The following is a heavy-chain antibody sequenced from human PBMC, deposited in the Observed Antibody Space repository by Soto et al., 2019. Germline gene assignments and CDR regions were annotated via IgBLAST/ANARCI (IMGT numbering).Heavy chain of an antibody. D-gene: IGHD5-18*01. Sequence: VQLVESGGGLIQPGGSLRLSCAESGFTVSSNHMTWVRQAPGRGPEWVSTIYYNGNTFYADSVMGRFTISRDNSKNMLYHQMNSLRTADTALYYCATGGDTAKDGYWGQGTLVTVSS. CDR1: GFTVSSNH. J-gene: IGHJ4*02. CDR2: IYYNGNT. CDR3: ATGGDTAKDGY. V-gene: IGHV3-53*01.